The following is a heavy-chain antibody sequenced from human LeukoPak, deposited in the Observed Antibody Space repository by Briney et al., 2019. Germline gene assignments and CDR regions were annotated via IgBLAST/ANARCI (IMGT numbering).Heavy chain of an antibody. CDR2: ISDSGGST. Sequence: GGSLRLSCVTSGFTFSGYAMSWVRQAPGKGLEWVASISDSGGSTYYADSVKGRFTISRDNSKNTMYLQTNSLRAEDTAVYYCAKDLYGGSVYWYFGLWGRGTLVTVSS. V-gene: IGHV3-23*01. CDR3: AKDLYGGSVYWYFGL. J-gene: IGHJ2*01. CDR1: GFTFSGYA. D-gene: IGHD4-23*01.